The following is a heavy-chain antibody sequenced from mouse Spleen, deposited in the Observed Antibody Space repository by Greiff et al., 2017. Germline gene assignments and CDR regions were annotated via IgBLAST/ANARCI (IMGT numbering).Heavy chain of an antibody. CDR1: GYSITSGYY. Sequence: DVKLQESGPGLVKPSQSLSLTCSVTGYSITSGYYWNWIRQFPGNKLEWMGYISYDGSNNYNPSLKNRISITRDTSKNQFFLKLNSVTTEDTATYYCARHYYGPFAYWGQGTLVTVSA. CDR3: ARHYYGPFAY. D-gene: IGHD1-2*01. J-gene: IGHJ3*01. CDR2: ISYDGSN. V-gene: IGHV3-6*01.